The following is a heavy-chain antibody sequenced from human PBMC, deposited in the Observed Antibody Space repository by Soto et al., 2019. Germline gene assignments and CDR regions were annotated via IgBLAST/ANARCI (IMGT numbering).Heavy chain of an antibody. V-gene: IGHV1-46*03. D-gene: IGHD1-26*01. J-gene: IGHJ4*02. CDR1: GYTFTSYG. CDR2: INPSGGST. CDR3: ARDLSREETALAY. Sequence: ASVKVSCKASGYTFTSYGISWVRQAPGQGLEWMGIINPSGGSTSYAQKFQGRVTMTRDTSTSTVYMELSSLRSEDTAVYYCARDLSREETALAYWGQGTLVTVSS.